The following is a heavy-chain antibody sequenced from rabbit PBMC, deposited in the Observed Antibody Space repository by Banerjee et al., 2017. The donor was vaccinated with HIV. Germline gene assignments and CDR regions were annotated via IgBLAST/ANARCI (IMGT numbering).Heavy chain of an antibody. D-gene: IGHD4-1*01. Sequence: QEQLVESGGGLVQPEGSLTLTCTASGFSFSSSYDMCWVRQAPGKGLEWIGCIYTGSDNTWYANWAKGRFTISKTSSTTVTLQMTSLTAADTATYFCARDRGGRAWNFNLWGPGTLVTVS. V-gene: IGHV1S45*01. J-gene: IGHJ4*01. CDR3: ARDRGGRAWNFNL. CDR2: IYTGSDNT. CDR1: GFSFSSSYD.